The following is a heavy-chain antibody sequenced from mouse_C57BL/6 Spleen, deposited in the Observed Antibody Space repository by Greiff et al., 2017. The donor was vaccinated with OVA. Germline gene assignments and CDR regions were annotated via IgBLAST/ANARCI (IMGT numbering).Heavy chain of an antibody. CDR1: GFSLTSYG. D-gene: IGHD2-4*01. V-gene: IGHV2-2*01. CDR3: ARGGDYGEFAY. Sequence: QVQLQQSGPGLVQPSQSLSITCTVSGFSLTSYGVHWVRQSPGKGLEWLGVIWSGGSTDYNAAFISRLSLSKDNSTSQVFFKMNSLQADDTAIYYCARGGDYGEFAYWGQGTLVTVSA. J-gene: IGHJ3*01. CDR2: IWSGGST.